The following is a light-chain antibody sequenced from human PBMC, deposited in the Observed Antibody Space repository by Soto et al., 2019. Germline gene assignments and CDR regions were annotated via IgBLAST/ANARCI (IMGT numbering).Light chain of an antibody. Sequence: EIVLTQSPATLSSFPGDRVTLSCRASQYINTRLAWYQHRPGQAPRPLIYQTSIRAAGIPARFSASGSGTDVTLTISDVQPEDFALYYCHQRQSWPRTFGQGTKVDI. CDR1: QYINTR. CDR2: QTS. V-gene: IGKV3-11*01. CDR3: HQRQSWPRT. J-gene: IGKJ1*01.